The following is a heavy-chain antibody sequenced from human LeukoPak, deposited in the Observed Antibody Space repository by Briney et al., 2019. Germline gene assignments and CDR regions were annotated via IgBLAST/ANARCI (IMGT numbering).Heavy chain of an antibody. Sequence: ASVKVPCKASGYTFTNYGISWVRQAPGQGLEWMGWISAYNDNTNYAQKLQGRVTMTTDTSTSTAYMELRSLRSDDTAVYYCARDRPPQLVRPFDYWGQGTLVTVSS. D-gene: IGHD6-13*01. CDR1: GYTFTNYG. J-gene: IGHJ4*02. CDR2: ISAYNDNT. V-gene: IGHV1-18*01. CDR3: ARDRPPQLVRPFDY.